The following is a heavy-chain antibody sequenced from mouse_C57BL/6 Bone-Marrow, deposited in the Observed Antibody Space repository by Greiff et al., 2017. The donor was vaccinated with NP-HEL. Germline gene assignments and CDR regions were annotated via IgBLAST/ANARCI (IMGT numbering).Heavy chain of an antibody. CDR1: GYSITSGYY. D-gene: IGHD1-1*01. Sequence: EVKLMESGPGLVKPSQSLSLTCSVTGYSITSGYYWNWIRQFPGNKLEWMGYISYDGSNNYNPPLKNRITITRDTSNNQVFLQLSSVTPEDTATYYCARVYGRSYWFAYWGQGTTLTVSS. V-gene: IGHV3-6*01. J-gene: IGHJ2*01. CDR3: ARVYGRSYWFAY. CDR2: ISYDGSN.